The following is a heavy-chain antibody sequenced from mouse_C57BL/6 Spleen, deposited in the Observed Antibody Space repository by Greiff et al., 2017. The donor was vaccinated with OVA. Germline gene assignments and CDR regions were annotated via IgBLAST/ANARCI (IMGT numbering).Heavy chain of an antibody. J-gene: IGHJ2*01. D-gene: IGHD1-1*01. CDR3: ARGDPNYYGRGYFDY. Sequence: EVQLQQSGPELVKPGASVKIPCKASGYTFTDYNMDWVKQSHGKSLEWIGDINPNNGGTIYNQKFKGKATLTVDKSSSTAYMALRSLTSEDTAVYYCARGDPNYYGRGYFDYWGQGTTLTVSS. CDR2: INPNNGGT. CDR1: GYTFTDYN. V-gene: IGHV1-18*01.